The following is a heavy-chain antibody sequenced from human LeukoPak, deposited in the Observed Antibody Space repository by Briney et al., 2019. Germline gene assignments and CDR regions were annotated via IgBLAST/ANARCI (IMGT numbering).Heavy chain of an antibody. V-gene: IGHV1-2*02. CDR3: ARDHCTSSGCYEYYYYGMDV. D-gene: IGHD2-2*01. Sequence: ASVNDSCKASGYTFTDYYIQWVRQPPGQGLEWMGWINPNSGGTNSAQKFQGRVTMTRDTSVSTAYMELSRLRSDDTAVYYCARDHCTSSGCYEYYYYGMDVWGQGTTVTVSS. CDR1: GYTFTDYY. J-gene: IGHJ6*02. CDR2: INPNSGGT.